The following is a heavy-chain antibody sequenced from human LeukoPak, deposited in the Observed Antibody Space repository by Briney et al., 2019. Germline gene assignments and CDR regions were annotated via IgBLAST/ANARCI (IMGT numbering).Heavy chain of an antibody. J-gene: IGHJ3*02. CDR2: IKQDGSEK. CDR3: ARELLLWFGETSHAFDI. Sequence: SGGSLRLSCAASGFTFSSYWMSWVRQAPGKGLEWVANIKQDGSEKYYVDSVKGRFTISRDNAKNSLYLQMNSLRAEDTAVYYCARELLLWFGETSHAFDIWGQGTIVTVSS. CDR1: GFTFSSYW. V-gene: IGHV3-7*01. D-gene: IGHD3-10*01.